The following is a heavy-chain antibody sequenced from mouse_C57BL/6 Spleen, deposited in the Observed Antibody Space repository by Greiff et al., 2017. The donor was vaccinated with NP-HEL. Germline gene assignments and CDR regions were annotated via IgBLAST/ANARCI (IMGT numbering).Heavy chain of an antibody. V-gene: IGHV1-42*01. D-gene: IGHD2-3*01. J-gene: IGHJ3*01. CDR3: ARDDGYYPFAY. CDR1: GYSFTGYY. CDR2: INPSTGGT. Sequence: VQLKESGPELVKPGASVKISCKASGYSFTGYYMNWVKQSPEKSLEWIGEINPSTGGTTYNQKFKAKATLTVDKSSSTAYMQLKSLTSEDSAVYYCARDDGYYPFAYWGQGTLVTVSA.